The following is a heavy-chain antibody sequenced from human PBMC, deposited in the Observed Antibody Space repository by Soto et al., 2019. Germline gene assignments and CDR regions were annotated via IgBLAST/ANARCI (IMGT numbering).Heavy chain of an antibody. D-gene: IGHD3-9*01. Sequence: ASVKVSCKASGYTFTGYYMHWVRQAPGQGLEWMGWINPNSGGTNYAQKFQGWVTMTRDTSISTAYMELSRLRSDDTAVYYCARELRYFDWLLSSYGMDVWGQGTTVTVSS. CDR1: GYTFTGYY. V-gene: IGHV1-2*04. J-gene: IGHJ6*02. CDR2: INPNSGGT. CDR3: ARELRYFDWLLSSYGMDV.